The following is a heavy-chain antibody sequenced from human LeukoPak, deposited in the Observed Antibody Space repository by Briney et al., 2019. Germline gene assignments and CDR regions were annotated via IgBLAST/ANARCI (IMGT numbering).Heavy chain of an antibody. Sequence: SVKVSCKASGGTFSSYAIRWVRQAPGQGLEWMGGIIPIFGTANYAEKFQGRVTITTDESTSTAYMELSSLRSEDTAVYYCARHYTIGEYYFDYWGQGTLVTVSS. CDR2: IIPIFGTA. CDR1: GGTFSSYA. J-gene: IGHJ4*02. V-gene: IGHV1-69*05. CDR3: ARHYTIGEYYFDY. D-gene: IGHD3-9*01.